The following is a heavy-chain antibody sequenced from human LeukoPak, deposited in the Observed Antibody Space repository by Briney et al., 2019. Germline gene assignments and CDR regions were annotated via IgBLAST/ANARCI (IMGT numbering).Heavy chain of an antibody. Sequence: GASVKVSCKASGYTFTGYYMHWVRQAPGQGLEWMGRINPNSGGTNYAQKFQGRVTMTRDTSISTAYMELSRLRSDDTAVYYCARDLYYYGSGSPFDPWGQGTLVTVSS. V-gene: IGHV1-2*06. CDR1: GYTFTGYY. CDR3: ARDLYYYGSGSPFDP. J-gene: IGHJ5*02. CDR2: INPNSGGT. D-gene: IGHD3-10*01.